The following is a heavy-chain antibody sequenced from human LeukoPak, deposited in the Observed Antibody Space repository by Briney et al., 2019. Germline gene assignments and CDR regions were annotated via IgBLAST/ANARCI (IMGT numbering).Heavy chain of an antibody. V-gene: IGHV3-30*04. CDR2: ISYDGSNK. CDR3: ARDRGYSYGRYFNY. CDR1: GFTFSSYA. Sequence: GGSLRLSCAASGFTFSSYAMHWVRQAPGKGLEWVAVISYDGSNKYYADSVKGRLTISRDNSKNTLYLQMNSLRAEDTAVYYCARDRGYSYGRYFNYWGQGTLVTVSS. J-gene: IGHJ4*02. D-gene: IGHD5-18*01.